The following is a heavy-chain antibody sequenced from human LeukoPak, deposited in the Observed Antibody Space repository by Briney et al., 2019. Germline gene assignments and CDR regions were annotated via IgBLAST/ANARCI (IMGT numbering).Heavy chain of an antibody. J-gene: IGHJ4*02. CDR1: GFTFSGYS. CDR3: AREVSEGFDF. Sequence: GGSLRLSCTASGFTFSGYSMNWIRQAPGKGLEWVSSFGTRSTSIYHAGSVKGRFAISRDNAKNLLYLQMNSLRAEDTALYYCAREVSEGFDFWGQGTLVTVSS. D-gene: IGHD3-22*01. V-gene: IGHV3-21*01. CDR2: FGTRSTSI.